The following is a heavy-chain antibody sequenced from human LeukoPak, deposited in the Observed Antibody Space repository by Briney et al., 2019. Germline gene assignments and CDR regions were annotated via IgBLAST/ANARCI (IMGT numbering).Heavy chain of an antibody. CDR1: GGSISSSSYY. V-gene: IGHV4-39*01. Sequence: SETLSLTCTVSGGSISSSSYYWGWIRQPPGKGLEWIESIYYSGSTYYNPSLKSRVTISVDTSKNQFSLKLSSVTAADTAVYYCAGRGITIFGVVYSEFWFDPWGQGTLVTVSS. D-gene: IGHD3-3*01. CDR2: IYYSGST. CDR3: AGRGITIFGVVYSEFWFDP. J-gene: IGHJ5*02.